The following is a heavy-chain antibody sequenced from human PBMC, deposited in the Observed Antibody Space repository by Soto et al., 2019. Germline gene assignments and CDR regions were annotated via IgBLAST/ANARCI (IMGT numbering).Heavy chain of an antibody. D-gene: IGHD3-22*01. V-gene: IGHV1-3*01. CDR2: INAGNGNT. CDR3: ARAGAYYYDSSGYYSLRY. J-gene: IGHJ4*02. CDR1: GYTFTSYA. Sequence: ASVKVSCKASGYTFTSYAMHWVRQAPGQRLEWMGWINAGNGNTKYPQKFQGRVTITRDTSASTAYMELSSLRSEDTAVYYCARAGAYYYDSSGYYSLRYRGQGTLVTVSS.